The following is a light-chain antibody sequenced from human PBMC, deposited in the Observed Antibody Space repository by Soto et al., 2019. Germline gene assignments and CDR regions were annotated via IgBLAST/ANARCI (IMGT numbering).Light chain of an antibody. CDR3: QQFNVYPLT. CDR1: QGINDY. J-gene: IGKJ4*01. V-gene: IGKV1-9*01. CDR2: AAS. Sequence: DIQLTQSPSFLSASVGDRVTITCRASQGINDYLAWYQQKPGKAPKLLIYAASTLQSEVPSRFSGSASGTEFTLTISSLQPEDFATYYCQQFNVYPLTFDGGTKVEIK.